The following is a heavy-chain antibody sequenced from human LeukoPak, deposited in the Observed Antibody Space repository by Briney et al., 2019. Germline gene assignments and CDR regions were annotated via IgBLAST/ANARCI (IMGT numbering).Heavy chain of an antibody. CDR1: GVSISSYY. CDR2: IYYSGST. V-gene: IGHV4-59*01. J-gene: IGHJ4*02. CDR3: ARVSGGTYPDY. D-gene: IGHD1-26*01. Sequence: PSETLSLTCTVSGVSISSYYWSWIRQPPGKGLEWIGYIYYSGSTNYNPSLKSRVTISVDTSKNQFSLKLSSVTAADTAVYYCARVSGGTYPDYWGQGTLVTVPS.